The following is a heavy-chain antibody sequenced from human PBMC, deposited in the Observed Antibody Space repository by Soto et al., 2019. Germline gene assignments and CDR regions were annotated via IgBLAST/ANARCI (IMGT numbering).Heavy chain of an antibody. CDR2: IHSDGSTT. CDR1: GFTFNYYW. J-gene: IGHJ3*01. V-gene: IGHV3-74*01. D-gene: IGHD2-21*02. CDR3: VRGDKGGFDL. Sequence: EVQLVESEEGLVQRGGSLRLSCAASGFTFNYYWMHWVRQAPGQGLVWVSHIHSDGSTTTYADSVKGRFTISRDNAKNTLYLQMNRLRAEDTAVYHCVRGDKGGFDLWGQGTTVTVSS.